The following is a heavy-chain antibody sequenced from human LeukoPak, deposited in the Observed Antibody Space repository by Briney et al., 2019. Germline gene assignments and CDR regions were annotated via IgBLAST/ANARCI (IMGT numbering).Heavy chain of an antibody. J-gene: IGHJ4*02. CDR1: GYTFTSYG. CDR3: ARAPPRYYDYVWGSYRPFDY. V-gene: IGHV1-18*01. D-gene: IGHD3-16*02. Sequence: ASVKVSCKASGYTFTSYGISWVRQAPGQGLEWMGWISAYNGNTNYAQKLQGRVTMTTDTSTTTNYMELRILRSDDTALDYCARAPPRYYDYVWGSYRPFDYWGQGTLVTVSS. CDR2: ISAYNGNT.